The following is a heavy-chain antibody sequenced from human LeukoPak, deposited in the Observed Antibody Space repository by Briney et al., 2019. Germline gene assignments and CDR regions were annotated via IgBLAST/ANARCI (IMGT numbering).Heavy chain of an antibody. CDR1: GFTFSSYA. V-gene: IGHV3-23*01. Sequence: GGSLRLSCAASGFTFSSYAMSWVRQAPGKGLEWVSAISGSGGSTYYADSVKGRFTISRDNSKNTLYLQMNSLRAEDTAVYFCARDRVTCSSASCHMPSNYWGQGALVPVSS. D-gene: IGHD2-2*01. CDR2: ISGSGGST. CDR3: ARDRVTCSSASCHMPSNY. J-gene: IGHJ4*02.